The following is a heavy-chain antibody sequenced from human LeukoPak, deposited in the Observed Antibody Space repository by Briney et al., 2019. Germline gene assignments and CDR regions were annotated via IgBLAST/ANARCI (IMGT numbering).Heavy chain of an antibody. CDR3: ARGRYSGSYYGEYFQH. CDR2: ISSSSSYI. D-gene: IGHD1-26*01. Sequence: GGSLRLSCAASGFTFSSYSMNWVRQAPGKGLEWVSSISSSSSYIFYADSVKGRFTISRDNAKNSLYLQMNSLRAEDTAVYYCARGRYSGSYYGEYFQHWGQGTLVTVSS. CDR1: GFTFSSYS. J-gene: IGHJ1*01. V-gene: IGHV3-21*01.